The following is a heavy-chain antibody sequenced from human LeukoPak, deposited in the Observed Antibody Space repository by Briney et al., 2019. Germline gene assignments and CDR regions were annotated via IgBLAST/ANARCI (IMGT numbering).Heavy chain of an antibody. CDR2: ISGSSAYI. V-gene: IGHV3-21*01. CDR3: ASVPGETKKRAIDY. Sequence: GGSLRLSCAASGLSFSSYSMNWVRQAPGKGLEWVSAISGSSAYIYYADSVKGRFTISRDNAKNSVDLQMNSLRADDTAVYYCASVPGETKKRAIDYWGQGTLVTVSS. D-gene: IGHD3-10*01. J-gene: IGHJ4*02. CDR1: GLSFSSYS.